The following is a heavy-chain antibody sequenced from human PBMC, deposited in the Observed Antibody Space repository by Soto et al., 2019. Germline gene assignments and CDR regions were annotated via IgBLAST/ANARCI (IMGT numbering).Heavy chain of an antibody. CDR2: IYHSGST. D-gene: IGHD5-18*01. J-gene: IGHJ4*02. CDR3: ARHRYSYGVYYFDY. V-gene: IGHV4-30-2*01. CDR1: GGSISIGGYS. Sequence: PSETLSLTCAVSGGSISIGGYSWSWIRHPPGKGLEWIGYIYHSGSTYYNPSLKSRVTISVDTSKNQFSLKLSSVTAADTAVYYCARHRYSYGVYYFDYWGQGTLVTVSS.